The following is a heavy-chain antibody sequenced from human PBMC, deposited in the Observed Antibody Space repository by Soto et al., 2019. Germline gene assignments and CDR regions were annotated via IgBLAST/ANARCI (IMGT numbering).Heavy chain of an antibody. CDR3: AKRGGYDYVWKSYRPDY. CDR2: LSGSGGDT. V-gene: IGHV3-23*01. J-gene: IGHJ4*02. CDR1: GFTFSIFA. Sequence: GASVKVSCVASGFTFSIFAMTCVLQSPVNWLEWVSTLSGSGGDTYYADSVNGRFTISRDKSKNTLYLQMDRLRVEDAAVYYCAKRGGYDYVWKSYRPDYWGQGTLVTVSS. D-gene: IGHD3-16*02.